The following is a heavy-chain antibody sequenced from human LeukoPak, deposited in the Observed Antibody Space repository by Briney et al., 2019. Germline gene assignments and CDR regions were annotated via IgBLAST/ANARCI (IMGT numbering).Heavy chain of an antibody. D-gene: IGHD1-26*01. Sequence: GGSLRLSCAASGFTFDAYAMSWVGQAPGKGLEWVSGINWNGGSTGYADSVKGRFTISRDNAKNSLYLQMNSLRAEDTALYYCAREGSSTYYYYYMDVWGKGTTVTVSS. CDR3: AREGSSTYYYYYMDV. CDR1: GFTFDAYA. V-gene: IGHV3-20*04. CDR2: INWNGGST. J-gene: IGHJ6*03.